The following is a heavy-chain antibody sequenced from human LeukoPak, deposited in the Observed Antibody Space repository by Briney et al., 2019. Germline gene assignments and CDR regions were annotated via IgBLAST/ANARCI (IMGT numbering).Heavy chain of an antibody. CDR2: IYTSGST. J-gene: IGHJ5*02. D-gene: IGHD2-15*01. CDR3: ARWGYCSGGSCYNWFDR. V-gene: IGHV4-4*07. CDR1: GGSISSYY. Sequence: PSETLSLTCTVSGGSISSYYWSWIRQPAGKGLEWIGRIYTSGSTNYNPSLKSRVTMSVDTSKNQFSLKLSSVTAADTAVYYCARWGYCSGGSCYNWFDRWGQGTLVTVSS.